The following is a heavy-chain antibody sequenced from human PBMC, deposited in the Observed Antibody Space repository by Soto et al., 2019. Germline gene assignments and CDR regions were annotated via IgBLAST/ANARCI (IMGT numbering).Heavy chain of an antibody. CDR2: ISAYNGNT. CDR3: ARDHVDTAMENAFDI. J-gene: IGHJ3*02. D-gene: IGHD5-18*01. Sequence: GASVKVSCKASGYTFTSYGISWVRHAPGQGLEWMGWISAYNGNTNYAQKLQGRVTMTTDTSTSTAYMELRSLRSDDTAVYYCARDHVDTAMENAFDIWGQGTMVTVSS. CDR1: GYTFTSYG. V-gene: IGHV1-18*01.